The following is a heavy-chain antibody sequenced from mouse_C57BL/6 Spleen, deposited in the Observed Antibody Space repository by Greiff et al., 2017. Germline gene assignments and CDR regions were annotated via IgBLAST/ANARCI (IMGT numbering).Heavy chain of an antibody. CDR2: INPGSGGT. CDR3: AKLRLDYAMDY. D-gene: IGHD4-1*01. J-gene: IGHJ4*01. Sequence: VQLQQSGAELVRPGTSVKVSCKASGYAFTNYLIEWVKQRPGQGLEWIGVINPGSGGTNYNEKFKSKATLTVDKSSSTAYMQLSSLTSEDSAVYYCAKLRLDYAMDYWGQGTSVTVSS. CDR1: GYAFTNYL. V-gene: IGHV1-54*01.